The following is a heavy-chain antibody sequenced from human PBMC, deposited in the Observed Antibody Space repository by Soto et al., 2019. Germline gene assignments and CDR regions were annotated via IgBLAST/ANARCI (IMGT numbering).Heavy chain of an antibody. J-gene: IGHJ4*02. V-gene: IGHV3-30-3*01. CDR3: ARDSGPEGRRGRRGSNFWSGYYFGYLDY. CDR1: GFSFSDFP. CDR2: ISFDGGNK. D-gene: IGHD3-3*01. Sequence: QTGGSLRLSCAASGFSFSDFPMHWVRQAPGKGLEWVAFISFDGGNKSYADSVKGRFTISRDNSKNTLYLQMTTLRVDDAAVYYCARDSGPEGRRGRRGSNFWSGYYFGYLDYWGQGTLVTVSS.